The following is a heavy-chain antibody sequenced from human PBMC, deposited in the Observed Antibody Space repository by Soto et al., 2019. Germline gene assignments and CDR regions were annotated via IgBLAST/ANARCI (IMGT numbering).Heavy chain of an antibody. CDR3: AKEVHYYDSSGYPIEGDAFDI. D-gene: IGHD3-22*01. V-gene: IGHV3-30*18. CDR2: ISYDGSNK. Sequence: PGGSPRLSCAASGFTFSSYGMHWVRQAPGKGLEWVAVISYDGSNKYYADSVKGRFTISRDNSKNTLYLQMNSLRAEDTAVYYCAKEVHYYDSSGYPIEGDAFDIWGQGTMVTVS. CDR1: GFTFSSYG. J-gene: IGHJ3*02.